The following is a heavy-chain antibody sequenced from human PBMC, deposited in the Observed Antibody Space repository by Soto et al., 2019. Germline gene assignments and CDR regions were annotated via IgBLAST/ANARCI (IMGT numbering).Heavy chain of an antibody. CDR3: AKDAPYYYDSSGYYGPFDY. V-gene: IGHV3-30*18. CDR1: GLTFSSYG. J-gene: IGHJ4*02. D-gene: IGHD3-22*01. CDR2: ISYDGSNK. Sequence: PGWSLRLSCAAAGLTFSSYGIHWIRQAPGKGLEWVALISYDGSNKYYADSVKGRFTISRDNSKNTLYLQMNSLRAEDTAMYYCAKDAPYYYDSSGYYGPFDYWGQGTLVTGSS.